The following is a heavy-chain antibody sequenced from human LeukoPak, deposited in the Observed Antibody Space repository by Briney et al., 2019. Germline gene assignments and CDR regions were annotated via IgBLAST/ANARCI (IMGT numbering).Heavy chain of an antibody. Sequence: PGGSLRLSCAASGFTFSNYKMNWVRQAPGKGLEWVSYISSSGSTIYYADSVRGRFTISRDNSKNTLYLQMNSLRAEDTAVYYCAKGGIAAANYYYYGMDVWGQGTTVTVSS. D-gene: IGHD6-13*01. V-gene: IGHV3-48*03. J-gene: IGHJ6*02. CDR2: ISSSGSTI. CDR3: AKGGIAAANYYYYGMDV. CDR1: GFTFSNYK.